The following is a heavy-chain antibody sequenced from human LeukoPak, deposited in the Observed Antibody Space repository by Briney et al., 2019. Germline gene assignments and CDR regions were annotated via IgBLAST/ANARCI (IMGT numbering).Heavy chain of an antibody. J-gene: IGHJ1*01. CDR3: TTSSFYGQL. V-gene: IGHV3-11*01. CDR1: GFSFSDTY. D-gene: IGHD2/OR15-2a*01. CDR2: IATGGYTL. Sequence: GGSLRLSCAASGFSFSDTYMSWIRQAPGKGLEWIAYIATGGYTLDYADSVRGRFTVSRDNAKNSLYLQMNSLRVEDTAVYYCTTSSFYGQLWGQGTLVTVSS.